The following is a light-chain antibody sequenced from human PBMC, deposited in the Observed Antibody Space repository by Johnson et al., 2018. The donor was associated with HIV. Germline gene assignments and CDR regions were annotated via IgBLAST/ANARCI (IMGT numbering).Light chain of an antibody. CDR1: NSNIGNNY. V-gene: IGLV1-51*01. J-gene: IGLJ1*01. Sequence: QSVLTQPPSVSAAPGQKVTISCSGSNSNIGNNYVSWYQQLPGTAPKLLIYDNNKRPSGIPDRFSGSKSGTSATLGITGLQTGDEADYYFGTWDSSLSAFYVFGTGTKVTVL. CDR3: GTWDSSLSAFYV. CDR2: DNN.